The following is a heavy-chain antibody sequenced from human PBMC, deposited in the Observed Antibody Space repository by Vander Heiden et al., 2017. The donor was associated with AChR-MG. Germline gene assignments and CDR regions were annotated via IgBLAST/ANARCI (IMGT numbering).Heavy chain of an antibody. CDR1: GGSFSGYY. Sequence: QVQLQQWGAGLLKPSETLSLTCAVYGGSFSGYYWSWIRQPPGKGLEWIGEINQSGSTNYNPSLKSRVTISVDTSKNQFSLKLSSVTAADTAVYYCARGAYSSSWRNPFYFDYWGQGTLVTVSS. V-gene: IGHV4-34*01. D-gene: IGHD6-13*01. CDR3: ARGAYSSSWRNPFYFDY. J-gene: IGHJ4*02. CDR2: INQSGST.